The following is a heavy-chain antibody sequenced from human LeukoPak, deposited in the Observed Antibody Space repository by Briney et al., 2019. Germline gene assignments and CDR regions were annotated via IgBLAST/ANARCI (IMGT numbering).Heavy chain of an antibody. V-gene: IGHV3-20*04. Sequence: GGSLRLSCAASGFTFDDYGMSWVRQAPGKGLEWVSGINWNGGSTGYADSVKGRFTISRDNAKKSVWLQMTSLRADDTAVYYCARSLWPEDYWGQGTLVTVSS. CDR1: GFTFDDYG. J-gene: IGHJ4*02. D-gene: IGHD3-16*01. CDR2: INWNGGST. CDR3: ARSLWPEDY.